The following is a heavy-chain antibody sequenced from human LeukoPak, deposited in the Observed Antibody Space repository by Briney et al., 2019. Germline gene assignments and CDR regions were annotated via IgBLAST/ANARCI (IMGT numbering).Heavy chain of an antibody. Sequence: GGSLRLSCAASGFTFSSYGMHWVRQAPGKGLEWVAFIRYDGSNKYYADSVKGRFTISRDNSKNTLHLQMNSLRAEDTAVYYCARGSYYYYYDSSGYEGTGFDYWGQGTLVTVSS. J-gene: IGHJ4*02. CDR3: ARGSYYYYYDSSGYEGTGFDY. CDR1: GFTFSSYG. D-gene: IGHD3-22*01. CDR2: IRYDGSNK. V-gene: IGHV3-30*02.